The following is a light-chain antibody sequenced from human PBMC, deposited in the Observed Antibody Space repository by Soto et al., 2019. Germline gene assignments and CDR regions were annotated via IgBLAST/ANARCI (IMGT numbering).Light chain of an antibody. V-gene: IGKV1-5*01. J-gene: IGKJ1*01. CDR3: QQYNSYPWT. Sequence: DIQMTQSPSTLSASVGDRVTITCRASQSISSWLAWYQQKPRTAPKLLIYDASSLESGVPSRFSGTESGTEFTLTISSLQPDDFATYYCQQYNSYPWTFGQGTKVDI. CDR2: DAS. CDR1: QSISSW.